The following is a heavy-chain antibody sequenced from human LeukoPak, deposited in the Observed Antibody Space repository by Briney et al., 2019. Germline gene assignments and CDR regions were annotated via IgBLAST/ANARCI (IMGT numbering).Heavy chain of an antibody. D-gene: IGHD3-9*01. J-gene: IGHJ4*02. Sequence: ASVKVSCKASGYTFISYGFSWVRQAPGQGLEWMGWISAYNGHTNYAQKLQGRVTMTTDTSTSTAYMELRSLRSDDTVFYFNQRTAYEILTGYSIQPFDYWGQGTLVTVSS. CDR2: ISAYNGHT. V-gene: IGHV1-18*04. CDR1: GYTFISYG. CDR3: QRTAYEILTGYSIQPFDY.